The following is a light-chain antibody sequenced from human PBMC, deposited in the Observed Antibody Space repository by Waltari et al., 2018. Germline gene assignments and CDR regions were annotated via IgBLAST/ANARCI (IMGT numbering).Light chain of an antibody. CDR1: QSVSSY. J-gene: IGKJ1*01. CDR3: QQRSNWPRT. CDR2: SAS. V-gene: IGKV3-11*01. Sequence: EIVLTQSPATLSLSPGERATLSCRASQSVSSYLAWYQQMPGQAPRLLIHSASNRATGIPARFSGSGSGKDFTLTISSLEPEDFAVYYCQQRSNWPRTFGQGTKVEIK.